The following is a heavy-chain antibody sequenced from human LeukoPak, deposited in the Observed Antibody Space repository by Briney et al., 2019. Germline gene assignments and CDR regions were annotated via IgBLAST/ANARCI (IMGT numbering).Heavy chain of an antibody. D-gene: IGHD3-22*01. CDR2: IYYSGST. CDR3: ARDLRYQNYYDSSGSKRYGMDV. CDR1: GGSISSGGYY. J-gene: IGHJ6*02. V-gene: IGHV4-31*03. Sequence: PSQTLSLTCTVSGGSISSGGYYWSWIRQHPGKGLEWIGYIYYSGSTYYNPSLKSRVTISVDTSKNQFSLKLSSVTAADTAVYYCARDLRYQNYYDSSGSKRYGMDVWGQGTTVTVSS.